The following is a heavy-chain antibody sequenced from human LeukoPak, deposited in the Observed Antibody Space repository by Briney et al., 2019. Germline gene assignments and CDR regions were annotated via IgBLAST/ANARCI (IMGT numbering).Heavy chain of an antibody. CDR2: IYYSGST. Sequence: SEPLSLTCTVSGGSISISSYYWGWIRKPPGKGLDWIGRIYYSGSTYYNSSLKIRVTISVDTSMNLFSQKLSSVTAPDTAVFYCARHRWFGELLALDWFDPWGQGTLVTVSS. D-gene: IGHD3-10*01. V-gene: IGHV4-39*01. J-gene: IGHJ5*02. CDR3: ARHRWFGELLALDWFDP. CDR1: GGSISISSYY.